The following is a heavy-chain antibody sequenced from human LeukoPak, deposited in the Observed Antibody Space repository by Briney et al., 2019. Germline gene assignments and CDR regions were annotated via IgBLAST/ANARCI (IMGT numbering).Heavy chain of an antibody. D-gene: IGHD3-3*01. V-gene: IGHV3-48*03. CDR3: ARSPEWHSGMDV. J-gene: IGHJ6*02. Sequence: GGSLRLSCAASAFTFRSNEMNWVRQAPGKGLEWLSYIRSGGDAIYYANSVKGRFTISRDNAKESVYLQMNSLRAEDTAVYYCARSPEWHSGMDVWGQGTTVTVSS. CDR2: IRSGGDAI. CDR1: AFTFRSNE.